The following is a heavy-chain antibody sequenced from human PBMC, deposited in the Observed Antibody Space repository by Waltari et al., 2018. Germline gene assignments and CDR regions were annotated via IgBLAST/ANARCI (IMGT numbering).Heavy chain of an antibody. CDR2: LYYSGNT. Sequence: QLQASGPGLMKTSETLSLTCTVSGDSIRSSHYYSCWIRQPPGKGLEWIGSLYYSGNTYYNPSLKSRSTVAVDTSKNQFSLNLISVTAADTAVYFCARDFTVRYFDWLSQGDLYYFDNWGQGTLVTVSP. CDR3: ARDFTVRYFDWLSQGDLYYFDN. CDR1: GDSIRSSHYY. V-gene: IGHV4-39*07. J-gene: IGHJ4*02. D-gene: IGHD3-9*01.